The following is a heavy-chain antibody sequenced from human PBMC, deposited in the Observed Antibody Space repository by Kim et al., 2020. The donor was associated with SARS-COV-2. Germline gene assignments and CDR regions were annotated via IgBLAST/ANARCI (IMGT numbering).Heavy chain of an antibody. D-gene: IGHD3-10*01. J-gene: IGHJ4*02. Sequence: SRKVQGRVTITRDTAASTAYMGLSSLRSEDTAVYYCARESSGRDPGFDYWGQGTLVTVSS. CDR3: ARESSGRDPGFDY. V-gene: IGHV1-3*01.